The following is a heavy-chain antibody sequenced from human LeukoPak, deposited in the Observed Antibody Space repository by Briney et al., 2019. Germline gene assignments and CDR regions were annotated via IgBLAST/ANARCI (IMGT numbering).Heavy chain of an antibody. CDR3: ARVFSYPLRAPFDP. J-gene: IGHJ5*02. V-gene: IGHV4-59*01. D-gene: IGHD3-3*01. CDR1: GGSISSYY. Sequence: PSETLSLTCTVSGGSISSYYWSWIRQPPGKGLEWIGYIYYSGTTNYNPSLKSRVTISVDTSKNQFSLKLSSVTAADTAVYYCARVFSYPLRAPFDPWGQGTLVTVSS. CDR2: IYYSGTT.